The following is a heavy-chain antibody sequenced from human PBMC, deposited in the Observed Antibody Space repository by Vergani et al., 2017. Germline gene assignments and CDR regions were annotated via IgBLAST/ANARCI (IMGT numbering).Heavy chain of an antibody. V-gene: IGHV3-53*01. CDR1: GFTVSSNY. D-gene: IGHD1-26*01. Sequence: EVQLVESGGGLIQPGGSLRLSCAASGFTVSSNYMSWVRQAPGKGLEWVSVIYSGGSTYYAASVKGRFTISRDNSKNTLYLQMNSLRAEDTAVYYCARGGGSHSGSPLDAFDIWGQGTMVTVSS. CDR3: ARGGGSHSGSPLDAFDI. J-gene: IGHJ3*02. CDR2: IYSGGST.